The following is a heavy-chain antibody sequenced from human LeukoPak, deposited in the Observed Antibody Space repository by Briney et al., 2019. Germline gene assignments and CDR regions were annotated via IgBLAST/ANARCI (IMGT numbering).Heavy chain of an antibody. V-gene: IGHV4-31*03. CDR2: IYYSGST. CDR3: ARDAHPYYYDSSGYYLNWFDP. Sequence: SQTLSLTCTVSGGSISSGGYYWSWIRQHPGKGLEWIGYIYYSGSTYHNPSLKSRVTISVDTSKNQFSLKLSSVTAADTAVYYCARDAHPYYYDSSGYYLNWFDPWGQGTLVTVSS. D-gene: IGHD3-22*01. CDR1: GGSISSGGYY. J-gene: IGHJ5*02.